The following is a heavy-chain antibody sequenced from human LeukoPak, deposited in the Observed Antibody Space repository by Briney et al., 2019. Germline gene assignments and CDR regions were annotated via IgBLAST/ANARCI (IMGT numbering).Heavy chain of an antibody. D-gene: IGHD3-10*01. CDR1: GYSISSGYY. CDR3: AKEPEYYGSGPVSDY. V-gene: IGHV4-38-2*02. CDR2: IYHTGST. J-gene: IGHJ4*02. Sequence: SETLSLTCTVSGYSISSGYYWGWIRQPPGKGLEWIGNIYHTGSTYYNPSLKSRVTMSVDTSKNQFSLKLSSVTAADTAVYYCAKEPEYYGSGPVSDYWGQGTLVTVSS.